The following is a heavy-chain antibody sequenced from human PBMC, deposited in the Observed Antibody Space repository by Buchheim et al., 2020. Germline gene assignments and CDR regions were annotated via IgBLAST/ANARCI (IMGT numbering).Heavy chain of an antibody. J-gene: IGHJ4*02. CDR3: ARGAYDTADYRLGY. D-gene: IGHD3-22*01. V-gene: IGHV1-46*01. CDR1: GYTFGSYH. CDR2: INPSGGST. Sequence: QVQLVQSGAEVKKPGASVRVSCTASGYTFGSYHMHWVRQAPGQGLEWLGIINPSGGSTKYAQKFQGRVSLTSETYTRTMVMELTSLRSDDTAVYYCARGAYDTADYRLGYWGQGTL.